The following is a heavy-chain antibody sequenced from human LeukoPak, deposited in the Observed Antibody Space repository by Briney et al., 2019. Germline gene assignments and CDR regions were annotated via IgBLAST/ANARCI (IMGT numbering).Heavy chain of an antibody. D-gene: IGHD3-9*01. J-gene: IGHJ6*03. V-gene: IGHV3-48*01. CDR3: ARAATPYYDILTGSSHTYYYYYMDV. CDR1: GFTFSSYS. CDR2: ISSSSSTI. Sequence: GGSLRLSCAVSGFTFSSYSMNWVRQAPGKGLEWVSYISSSSSTIYYADSVKGRFTISRDNAKNSLYLQMNSLRAEDTAVYYCARAATPYYDILTGSSHTYYYYYMDVWGKGTTVTISS.